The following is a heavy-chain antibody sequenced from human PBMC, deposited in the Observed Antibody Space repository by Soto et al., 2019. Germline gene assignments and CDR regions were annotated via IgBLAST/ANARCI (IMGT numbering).Heavy chain of an antibody. J-gene: IGHJ6*02. V-gene: IGHV3-53*01. CDR1: GFTVSSNY. CDR3: ARENNYGMDV. CDR2: IYSGGST. Sequence: GGSLRLSCAASGFTVSSNYMSWVRQAPGKGLEWVSVIYSGGSTYDADSVKGRFTISRDNSKNTLYLQMNSLRAEDTAVYYCARENNYGMDVWGQGTTGTVSS.